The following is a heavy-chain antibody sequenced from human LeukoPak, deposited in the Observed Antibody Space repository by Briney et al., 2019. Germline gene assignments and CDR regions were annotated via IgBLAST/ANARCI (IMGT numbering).Heavy chain of an antibody. CDR1: GFTFSSYA. Sequence: PGGSLRLSCAASGFTFSSYAMHWVRQAPGKGLEWVAVISYDGSNKYYADSVKGRFTISRDNAKNSLYLQMNSLRAEDTALYYCAKDPGVTIFGYFDYWGQGTLVTVSS. V-gene: IGHV3-30-3*01. D-gene: IGHD3-3*01. CDR3: AKDPGVTIFGYFDY. J-gene: IGHJ4*02. CDR2: ISYDGSNK.